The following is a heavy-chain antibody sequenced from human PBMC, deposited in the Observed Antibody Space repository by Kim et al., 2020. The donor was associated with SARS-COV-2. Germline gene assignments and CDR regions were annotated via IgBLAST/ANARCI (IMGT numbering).Heavy chain of an antibody. V-gene: IGHV2-5*02. CDR3: ARGEFYYDSSASYISWFDP. CDR1: GFSLSTSGVG. J-gene: IGHJ5*02. D-gene: IGHD3-22*01. Sequence: SGPTLVKPTQTLTLTCTFSGFSLSTSGVGVGWIRQPPGQALEWLAAIYWDDEKRYKASLKSRLTVTKDTSKNQVVLRMTDMDPVDTATYYCARGEFYYDSSASYISWFDPWRQGTLITVSS. CDR2: IYWDDEK.